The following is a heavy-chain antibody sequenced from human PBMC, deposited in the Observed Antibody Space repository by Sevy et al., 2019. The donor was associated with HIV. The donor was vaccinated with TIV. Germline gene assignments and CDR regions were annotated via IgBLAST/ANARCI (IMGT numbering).Heavy chain of an antibody. D-gene: IGHD6-19*01. CDR1: GFTFSSYE. CDR2: ISSSGSTI. CDR3: ARDFGRIAVAGYYFDY. V-gene: IGHV3-48*03. J-gene: IGHJ4*02. Sequence: GGCLRLSCAASGFTFSSYEMNWVRQAPGKGLEWVSYISSSGSTIYYADSVKGRFTISRENAKNSLYLQRNSLRAEVTAVYYCARDFGRIAVAGYYFDYWGQGTLVTVSS.